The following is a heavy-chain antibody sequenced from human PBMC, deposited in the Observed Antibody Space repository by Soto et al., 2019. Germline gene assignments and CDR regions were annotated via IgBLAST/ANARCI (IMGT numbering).Heavy chain of an antibody. CDR3: ARHVPYCSDTSHCAYGMDV. CDR1: GGSISSYY. V-gene: IGHV4-59*08. J-gene: IGHJ6*02. Sequence: PSETLSLTCTVSGGSISSYYWSWIRQPPGKGLEWIGYIYYSGSTNYNPSLKSRVTISVDTSKDQFSLKLSSVTAADTAVYYCARHVPYCSDTSHCAYGMDVWGQGTTVTGSS. CDR2: IYYSGST. D-gene: IGHD2-2*01.